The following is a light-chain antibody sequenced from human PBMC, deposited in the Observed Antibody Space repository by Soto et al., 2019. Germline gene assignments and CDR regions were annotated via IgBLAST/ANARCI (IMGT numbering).Light chain of an antibody. Sequence: QSVLTQPPSVPGAPGQRVTISCTGSSSNIGAGYDVHWYKQLPGTAPKLLIYGNSNRPSGVPDRFSGSKSGTSAFLAITGLQAEDEADYYCQSYDSSLSGFLFGGGTKLTVL. CDR3: QSYDSSLSGFL. J-gene: IGLJ2*01. V-gene: IGLV1-40*01. CDR1: SSNIGAGYD. CDR2: GNS.